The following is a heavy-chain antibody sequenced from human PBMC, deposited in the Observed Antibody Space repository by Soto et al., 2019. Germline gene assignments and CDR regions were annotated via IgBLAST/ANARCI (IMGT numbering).Heavy chain of an antibody. CDR1: GISLNTRGVG. J-gene: IGHJ6*02. D-gene: IGHD7-27*01. Sequence: SGPTLVNPTPTLTLTCSFSGISLNTRGVGVGWIRQPPGKALDWLALIYWDDDKRYTPSLKIRLTIARDTSKNHVVLTMTNMYPVDTATYYCARTSALPLGYPHGMDVWGQGTTFTVSS. CDR3: ARTSALPLGYPHGMDV. V-gene: IGHV2-5*02. CDR2: IYWDDDK.